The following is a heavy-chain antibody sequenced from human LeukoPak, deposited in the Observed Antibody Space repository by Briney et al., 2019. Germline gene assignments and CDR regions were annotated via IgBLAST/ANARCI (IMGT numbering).Heavy chain of an antibody. D-gene: IGHD3-9*01. CDR1: GFTFSSYW. CDR2: IKQDGSEK. Sequence: PGGSLRLSCGASGFTFSSYWMSWVPQAPGKGLEWVANIKQDGSEKYYVDSVKGRFTISRDNAKNSLYLQMNSLRAEDTAVYYCARRYDIFDYWGQGTLVTVSS. J-gene: IGHJ4*02. CDR3: ARRYDIFDY. V-gene: IGHV3-7*01.